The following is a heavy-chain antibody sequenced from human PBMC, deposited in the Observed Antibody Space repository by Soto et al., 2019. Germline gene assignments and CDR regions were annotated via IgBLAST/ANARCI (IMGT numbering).Heavy chain of an antibody. Sequence: QLQLVQSAAEVKKPGASVRVSCKAYGYPFIKSGISWVRQAPEQGLEGMGWIKVDSGYTNYAQKFQGRVTMTADTSSDTAFMELRSLRLDDTAVYFCATSYDAGFDPWGQGTLVSVSS. CDR3: ATSYDAGFDP. V-gene: IGHV1-18*04. D-gene: IGHD5-12*01. J-gene: IGHJ5*02. CDR1: GYPFIKSG. CDR2: IKVDSGYT.